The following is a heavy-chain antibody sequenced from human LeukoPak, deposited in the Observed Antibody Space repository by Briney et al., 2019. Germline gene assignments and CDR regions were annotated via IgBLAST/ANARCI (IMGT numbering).Heavy chain of an antibody. CDR3: ARMREYSGNSYPNFDY. D-gene: IGHD1-26*01. J-gene: IGHJ4*02. Sequence: GGSLRLSCAASGFTFSNAWMSWVRQAPGKGLEWVGRIKSKTDGGTTDYAAPVKGRFTISRDDSKNTLYLQMNSLKTEDTAVYYCARMREYSGNSYPNFDYWGQGTLVTVSS. V-gene: IGHV3-15*01. CDR1: GFTFSNAW. CDR2: IKSKTDGGTT.